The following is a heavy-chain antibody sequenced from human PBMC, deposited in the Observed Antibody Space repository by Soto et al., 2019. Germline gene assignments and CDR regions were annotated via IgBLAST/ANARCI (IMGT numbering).Heavy chain of an antibody. CDR2: ISSSASHI. Sequence: EVQLVESGGGLVKPGGSLRLSCAASGFSFSSYSMNWVRQAPGKGLEWVSSISSSASHINYADSVKGRFTISRVNAKKSLYLQMNSLRAEDTAVYYCARGYTGYCSGGTCYWFDPWGQGTLVTVSS. D-gene: IGHD2-15*01. CDR3: ARGYTGYCSGGTCYWFDP. J-gene: IGHJ5*02. V-gene: IGHV3-21*01. CDR1: GFSFSSYS.